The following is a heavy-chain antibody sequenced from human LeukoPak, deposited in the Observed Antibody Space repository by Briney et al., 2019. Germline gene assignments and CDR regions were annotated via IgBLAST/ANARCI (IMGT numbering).Heavy chain of an antibody. J-gene: IGHJ4*02. Sequence: GGSLRLSCAASGFTFSDYYMSWIRQAPGKGLEWVSYISSSGSTIYYADSVKGRFTISRDNAKNSLYLQMNSLRAEDTAVYYCATSGKDYDFWSGYYPGVMNYWGQGTLVTVSS. D-gene: IGHD3-3*01. CDR2: ISSSGSTI. CDR3: ATSGKDYDFWSGYYPGVMNY. CDR1: GFTFSDYY. V-gene: IGHV3-11*01.